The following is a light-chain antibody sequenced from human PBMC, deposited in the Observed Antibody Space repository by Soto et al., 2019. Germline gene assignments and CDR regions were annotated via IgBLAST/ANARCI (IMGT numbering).Light chain of an antibody. CDR3: YSYTTSSTRV. J-gene: IGLJ2*01. Sequence: QPVLTQPASVSGSPGQSITISCTGTSSDVGAYNYVSWYQQHPGKAPKLMIYDVSNRPSGVSNRFSGSKSGNTASLTISGLQAEDEADYYCYSYTTSSTRVFGGGTQLTVL. CDR1: SSDVGAYNY. CDR2: DVS. V-gene: IGLV2-14*01.